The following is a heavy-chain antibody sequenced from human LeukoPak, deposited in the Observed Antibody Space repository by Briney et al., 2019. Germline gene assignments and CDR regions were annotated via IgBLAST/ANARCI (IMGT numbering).Heavy chain of an antibody. CDR1: GGSISSSSYY. Sequence: LETLSLTCTVSGGSISSSSYYWGWIRQPPGKGLEWIGSIYYSGSTYYNPSLKSRVTISVDTSKNQFSLKLSSVTAADTAVYYCASLTKGDYVDYWGQGTLVTVSS. J-gene: IGHJ4*02. D-gene: IGHD1-1*01. CDR2: IYYSGST. CDR3: ASLTKGDYVDY. V-gene: IGHV4-39*01.